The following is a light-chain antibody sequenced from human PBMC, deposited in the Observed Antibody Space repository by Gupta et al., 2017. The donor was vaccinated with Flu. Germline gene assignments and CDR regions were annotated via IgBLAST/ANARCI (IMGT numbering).Light chain of an antibody. Sequence: QSALPQPASVYGSPGQLFTISCTGTSCDVGRFNLVSCYQHPPGKAPQLIIYEGYKRPSGVSKRFSGSKSGNTASLTLSGLQAEDDSDYYCCSHAGSNTLVFGGGTKLTVL. V-gene: IGLV2-23*01. CDR2: EGY. J-gene: IGLJ3*02. CDR3: CSHAGSNTLV. CDR1: SCDVGRFNL.